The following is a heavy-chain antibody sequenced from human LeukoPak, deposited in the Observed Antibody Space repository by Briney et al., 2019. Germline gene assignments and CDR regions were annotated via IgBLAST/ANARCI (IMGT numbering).Heavy chain of an antibody. J-gene: IGHJ5*02. CDR3: VKTPTGGSGWGWSDP. CDR1: GFTFSSYA. D-gene: IGHD6-19*01. V-gene: IGHV3-64D*06. Sequence: GGSLRLSCSASGFTFSSYAMHWVRQAPGKGLEYVSAISSNGGSTYYADSVKGRFTISRDNSKNTLYLQMSSLRAEDTAVYYCVKTPTGGSGWGWSDPWGQGTLVTVSS. CDR2: ISSNGGST.